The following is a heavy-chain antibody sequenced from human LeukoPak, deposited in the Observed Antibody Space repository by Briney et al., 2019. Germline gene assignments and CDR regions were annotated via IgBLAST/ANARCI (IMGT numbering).Heavy chain of an antibody. J-gene: IGHJ6*03. V-gene: IGHV1-58*02. CDR2: IVVGSGNT. Sequence: SVKVSCKASGFTFTSSAMQWVRQARGQRLEWIGWIVVGSGNTNYAQKFQERVTITRDMSTSTAYMELSSLRSEDTAVYYCARAMYIRGAKYYYYYMDVWGKGTTVTVSS. CDR1: GFTFTSSA. D-gene: IGHD3-10*02. CDR3: ARAMYIRGAKYYYYYMDV.